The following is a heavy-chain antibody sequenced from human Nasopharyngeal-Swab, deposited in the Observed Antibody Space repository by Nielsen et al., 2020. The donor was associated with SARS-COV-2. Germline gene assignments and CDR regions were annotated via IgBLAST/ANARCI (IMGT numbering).Heavy chain of an antibody. CDR3: ARGGDSSGYLDY. J-gene: IGHJ4*02. CDR2: INAGNGNT. Sequence: ASVKVSCKASGYTFTSYGISWVRQAPGQGLEWMGWINAGNGNTKYSQKFQGRVTITRDKSTSTAYMELSSLRSEDTAVYYCARGGDSSGYLDYWGQGTLVTVSS. V-gene: IGHV1-18*01. D-gene: IGHD3-22*01. CDR1: GYTFTSYG.